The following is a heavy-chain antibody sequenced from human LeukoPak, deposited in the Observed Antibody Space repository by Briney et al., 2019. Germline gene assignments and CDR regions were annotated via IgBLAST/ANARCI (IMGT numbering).Heavy chain of an antibody. D-gene: IGHD6-13*01. CDR3: SRLRPAGTTSFFYYGMDV. V-gene: IGHV3-73*01. CDR2: IRSKADSYAT. Sequence: GGSLRLSCAASGFTFSDSAIHWVRQASGKGLDWVGRIRSKADSYATAYAASVKGRFTISRDDSMNTANLEMNSLQLEDTAVYYCSRLRPAGTTSFFYYGMDVWGQGTTVTVSS. CDR1: GFTFSDSA. J-gene: IGHJ6*02.